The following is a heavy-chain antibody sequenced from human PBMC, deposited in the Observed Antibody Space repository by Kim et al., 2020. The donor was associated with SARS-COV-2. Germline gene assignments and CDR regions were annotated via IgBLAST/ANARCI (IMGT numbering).Heavy chain of an antibody. CDR3: ARGRVWYYYDSSGYSTRAFDI. CDR2: IYYSGST. J-gene: IGHJ3*02. Sequence: SETLSLTCTVSGGSISSSSYYWGWIRQPPGKGLEWIGSIYYSGSTYYNPSLKSRVTISVDTSKNQFSLKLSSVTAADTAVYYCARGRVWYYYDSSGYSTRAFDIWGQGTMVTVSS. D-gene: IGHD3-22*01. V-gene: IGHV4-39*01. CDR1: GGSISSSSYY.